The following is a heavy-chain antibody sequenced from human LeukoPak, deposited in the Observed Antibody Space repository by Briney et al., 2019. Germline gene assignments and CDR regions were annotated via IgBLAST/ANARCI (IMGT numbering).Heavy chain of an antibody. CDR1: GFTLTSSW. J-gene: IGHJ4*02. Sequence: AGGSLRLSCAASGFTLTSSWIDWVGQSPGKGLIGVSRINSDGSTTNYADSVKGRFTISRDNAKNTLYLQMNSLRAEDTAVYYCARGGESVGIFDFWGQGTLVTVSS. D-gene: IGHD2-21*01. CDR3: ARGGESVGIFDF. V-gene: IGHV3-74*01. CDR2: INSDGSTT.